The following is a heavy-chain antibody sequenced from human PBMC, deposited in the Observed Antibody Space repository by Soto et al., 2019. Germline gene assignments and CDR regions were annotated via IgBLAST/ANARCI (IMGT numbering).Heavy chain of an antibody. CDR2: ISYEGSNQ. Sequence: GSLRLSCADSGLTLSRYAMHWVRQAPGKGLEWVEVISYEGSNQYYAETVKGRYTNSRDNSSNVLSLQMNSLRTDDTAVYYCARGGLYSYGPTYYFDYWGQGT. CDR1: GLTLSRYA. D-gene: IGHD5-18*01. J-gene: IGHJ4*02. V-gene: IGHV3-30-3*01. CDR3: ARGGLYSYGPTYYFDY.